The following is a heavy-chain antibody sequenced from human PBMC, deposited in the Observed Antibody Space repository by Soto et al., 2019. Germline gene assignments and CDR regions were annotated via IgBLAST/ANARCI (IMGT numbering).Heavy chain of an antibody. CDR1: GGTFSSYT. Sequence: ASVKVSCKASGGTFSSYTISWVRQAPGQGLEWMGRIIPILGIANYAQKFQGRVTITADKSTSTAYMELSSLRSEDTAVYYCARDATEEDSFDYWGQGTLVTVSS. J-gene: IGHJ4*02. V-gene: IGHV1-69*04. CDR2: IIPILGIA. CDR3: ARDATEEDSFDY.